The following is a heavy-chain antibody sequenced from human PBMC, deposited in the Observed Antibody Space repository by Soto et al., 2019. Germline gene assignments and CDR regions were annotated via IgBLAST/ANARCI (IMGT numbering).Heavy chain of an antibody. V-gene: IGHV3-23*01. CDR2: ISGSGGTT. CDR1: GFILDTYA. CDR3: AKGRGSFKSGVQKTFDS. D-gene: IGHD2-15*01. Sequence: PGGSLRLSCAASGFILDTYAMSWVRQAPGKGLEWVSAISGSGGTTYYAASVKGRLTISRDNSKNTLYLQLNSLRAEDTAVYYCAKGRGSFKSGVQKTFDSGGQGTLVTVSS. J-gene: IGHJ4*02.